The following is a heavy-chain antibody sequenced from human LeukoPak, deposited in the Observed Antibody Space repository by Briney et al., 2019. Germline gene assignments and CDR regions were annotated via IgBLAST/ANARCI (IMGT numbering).Heavy chain of an antibody. CDR2: IYSGGST. Sequence: GGSLRLSCAASGFTVSNNYMNWVRQAPGKGLEWVSVIYSGGSTYYADSVKGRFTISRDNSKNTLYLQMNSLRAEDTAVYYCAREIDSGCSSTSCPYFDYWGQGTLVTVSS. V-gene: IGHV3-53*01. D-gene: IGHD2-2*01. CDR3: AREIDSGCSSTSCPYFDY. J-gene: IGHJ4*02. CDR1: GFTVSNNY.